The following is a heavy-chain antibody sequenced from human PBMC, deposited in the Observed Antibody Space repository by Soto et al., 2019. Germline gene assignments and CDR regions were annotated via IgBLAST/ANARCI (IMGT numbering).Heavy chain of an antibody. CDR3: ASYSSGWYEVSY. Sequence: QVQLQESGPGLVKPSETLSLTCTVSGGSVSSGSYFWSWIRQPPGKGLEWIGYIYYSGSTNYNPSLKSRVTISVDTSKNQFSLKRSSVTAADTAVYYCASYSSGWYEVSYWGQGSRVTVSS. D-gene: IGHD6-19*01. CDR2: IYYSGST. CDR1: GGSVSSGSYF. V-gene: IGHV4-61*01. J-gene: IGHJ4*02.